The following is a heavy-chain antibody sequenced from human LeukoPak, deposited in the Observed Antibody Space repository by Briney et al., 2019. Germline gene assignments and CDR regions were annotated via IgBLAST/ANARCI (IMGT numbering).Heavy chain of an antibody. D-gene: IGHD5-12*01. CDR1: RFTFSSYA. Sequence: PGGSLRLSCAASRFTFSSYAMSWVRQVPGEGLGWVSAISGSGGSTYYADSVKGRFTISRDNSKNTLYLQMNSLRAEDTAVYYCAKPFRSGYHVGSEAPWGQGTLVTVSS. J-gene: IGHJ5*02. CDR2: ISGSGGST. CDR3: AKPFRSGYHVGSEAP. V-gene: IGHV3-23*01.